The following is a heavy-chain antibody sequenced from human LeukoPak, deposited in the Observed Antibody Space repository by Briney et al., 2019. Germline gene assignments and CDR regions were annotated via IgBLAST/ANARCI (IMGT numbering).Heavy chain of an antibody. CDR3: ARVSRDGYNHHS. Sequence: GGSLRLSCAASGFTFSSYSMTWVRQAPGKGLEWVSYISSSSSTIYYADSVKGRFTISRDNAKNSLCLQMNSLRAEDTAVYYCARVSRDGYNHHSGGQGTLVTVSS. D-gene: IGHD5-24*01. CDR2: ISSSSSTI. J-gene: IGHJ4*02. V-gene: IGHV3-48*01. CDR1: GFTFSSYS.